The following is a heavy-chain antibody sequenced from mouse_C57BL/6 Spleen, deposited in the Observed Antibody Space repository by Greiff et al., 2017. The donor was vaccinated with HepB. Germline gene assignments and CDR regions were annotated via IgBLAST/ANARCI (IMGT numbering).Heavy chain of an antibody. D-gene: IGHD1-1*01. Sequence: EVKLQESVAELVRPGASVKLSCTASGFNIKNTYMHWVKQRPEQGLEWIGRIDPANGNTKYAPKFQGKATITADTSSNTAYLQLSSLTSEDTAIYYCARTIYYYGSSYGYCDVWGTGTTVTVSS. V-gene: IGHV14-3*01. CDR1: GFNIKNTY. CDR3: ARTIYYYGSSYGYCDV. J-gene: IGHJ1*03. CDR2: IDPANGNT.